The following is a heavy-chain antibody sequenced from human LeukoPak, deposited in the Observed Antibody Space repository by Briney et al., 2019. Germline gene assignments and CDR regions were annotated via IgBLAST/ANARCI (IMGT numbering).Heavy chain of an antibody. Sequence: PGGSLRLSCAASGFTFTSCAMSWVRQAPGKGLEWVSAISAGSDVIYYADSVKGRFAISRDNSKNTVYLQMDSLRAEDTAVCYCAKSHVTTATGTGRYFDYWGQGTLVTVSS. J-gene: IGHJ4*02. CDR3: AKSHVTTATGTGRYFDY. D-gene: IGHD3-9*01. CDR1: GFTFTSCA. V-gene: IGHV3-23*01. CDR2: ISAGSDVI.